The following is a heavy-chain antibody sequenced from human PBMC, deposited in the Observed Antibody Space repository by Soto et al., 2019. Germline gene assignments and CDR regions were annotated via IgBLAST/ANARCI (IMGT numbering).Heavy chain of an antibody. V-gene: IGHV3-48*01. J-gene: IGHJ6*03. D-gene: IGHD4-17*01. Sequence: GGSLRLSCAASGFTFSSYSMNWVRQATGKGLEWVSYISSSSSTIYYADSVKGRFTISRDNAKNSLYLQLNSLRAEDTAVYYCARDDANYGDYLMDVWGKGTTVTVSS. CDR1: GFTFSSYS. CDR3: ARDDANYGDYLMDV. CDR2: ISSSSSTI.